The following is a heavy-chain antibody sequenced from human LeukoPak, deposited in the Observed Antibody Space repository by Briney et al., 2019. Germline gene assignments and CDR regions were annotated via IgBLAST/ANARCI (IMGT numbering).Heavy chain of an antibody. J-gene: IGHJ3*02. CDR2: IIPIFGTA. D-gene: IGHD5-12*01. CDR1: GGTFSNYV. CDR3: ARAPITPDAFDI. Sequence: SVKVSCKASGGTFSNYVIIWVRQAPGQGLEWMGRIIPIFGTADYAQKFQGRVTITADESTSTAYMELSSLRSEDTAVYYCARAPITPDAFDIWGQGTMVTVSS. V-gene: IGHV1-69*15.